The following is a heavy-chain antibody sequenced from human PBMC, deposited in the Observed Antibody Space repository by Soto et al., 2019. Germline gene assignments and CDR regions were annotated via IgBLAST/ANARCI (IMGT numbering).Heavy chain of an antibody. CDR3: TRDSSSVWPSHDLSHSYLGDTSSGLDV. J-gene: IGHJ6*02. D-gene: IGHD3-3*01. V-gene: IGHV4-34*01. Sequence: PSETLSLTCAVYDGSSGGYRWNWIRQSPGKGLEWIGDINQTGKTNYNPSLKSRVTRDTSITTVYMELTRLKPDDTAVYYCTRDSSSVWPSHDLSHSYLGDTSSGLDVWGQGTTVTVSS. CDR2: INQTGKT. CDR1: DGSSGGYR.